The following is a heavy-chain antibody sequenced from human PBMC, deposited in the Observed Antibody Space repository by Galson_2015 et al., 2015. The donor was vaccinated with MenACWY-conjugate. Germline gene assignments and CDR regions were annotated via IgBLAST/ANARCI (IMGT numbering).Heavy chain of an antibody. CDR1: GFTFSSYW. J-gene: IGHJ4*02. V-gene: IGHV3-7*03. CDR2: IKQDGGEK. CDR3: ARDFHYYDSSGYYYFAC. Sequence: SLRLSCAASGFTFSSYWMSRVRQAPGKGLEWVANIKQDGGEKYYVDSVKGRFTISRDNAKNSLYLQMNSLRAEDTAVYYCARDFHYYDSSGYYYFACWVQGTLVTVSS. D-gene: IGHD3-22*01.